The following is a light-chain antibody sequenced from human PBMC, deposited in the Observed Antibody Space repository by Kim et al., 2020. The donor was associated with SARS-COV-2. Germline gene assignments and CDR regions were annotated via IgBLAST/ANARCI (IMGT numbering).Light chain of an antibody. Sequence: EIVVTQSLGTLSLSPGGRATLSCRVSQSVDNRYLAWYQQKPGQGPRLLISGASSRATGISDRFSGSGSRTDFTLTISRLEPEDSAVYYCQQYDISPYNFGQGTKLEI. CDR2: GAS. J-gene: IGKJ2*01. CDR3: QQYDISPYN. CDR1: QSVDNRY. V-gene: IGKV3-20*01.